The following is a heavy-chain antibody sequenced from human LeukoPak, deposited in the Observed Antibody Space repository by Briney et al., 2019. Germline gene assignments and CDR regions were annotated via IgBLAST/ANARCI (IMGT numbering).Heavy chain of an antibody. CDR1: GFTFISYA. J-gene: IGHJ4*02. CDR3: AKSGTAAACFDS. V-gene: IGHV3-23*01. CDR2: ISGSGGGT. Sequence: GGSLRLSCAASGFTFISYAMTWVRQAPGKGLEWVSGISGSGGGTYYADSVKGRFTISRDNSKNTLFLQMDSLRAEDTAVYYCAKSGTAAACFDSWGQGTLVTVSS. D-gene: IGHD6-13*01.